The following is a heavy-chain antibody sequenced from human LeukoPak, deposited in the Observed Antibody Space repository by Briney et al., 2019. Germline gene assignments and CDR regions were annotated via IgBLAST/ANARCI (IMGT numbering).Heavy chain of an antibody. CDR1: GGSISNYY. J-gene: IGHJ4*02. Sequence: PSETLSLTCTVSGGSISNYYWSWIRQPAGKGLGWIGRIYTSGSTNYNPSLKSRVTMSVDTSKNQFSLKLNSLTVADTAVYYCARGASPIDYWGQGTLVTVSS. CDR2: IYTSGST. V-gene: IGHV4-4*07. D-gene: IGHD2-2*01. CDR3: ARGASPIDY.